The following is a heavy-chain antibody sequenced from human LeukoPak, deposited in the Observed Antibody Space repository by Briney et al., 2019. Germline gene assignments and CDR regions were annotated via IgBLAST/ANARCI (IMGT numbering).Heavy chain of an antibody. J-gene: IGHJ4*02. CDR2: IYYTGST. D-gene: IGHD5-12*01. Sequence: SETLSLTCTVSGGPLTRSLSYWGWIRRPPGKGLEWIGNIYYTGSTDYSPSFESRAAMSVDTSKNRFSLQLRSVTAADTAVYYRARLNSGYEDYYFDDWGQGTLVTVSS. CDR3: ARLNSGYEDYYFDD. V-gene: IGHV4-39*01. CDR1: GGPLTRSLSY.